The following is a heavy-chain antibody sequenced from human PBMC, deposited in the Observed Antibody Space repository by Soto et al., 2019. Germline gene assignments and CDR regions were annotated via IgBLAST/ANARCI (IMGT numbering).Heavy chain of an antibody. CDR1: GGSISSYF. CDR2: VYYTGTT. CDR3: ARDLAAVPRAFDY. V-gene: IGHV4-59*01. Sequence: QVQLQESGRGVLKPSETLSLTCTVSGGSISSYFYIWVRQPPGKGLEWIGSVYYTGTTDYNPSLKSRVTISVDTSKTQFSLNLRSVTAADTAVYYCARDLAAVPRAFDYWGRGTLVTVSS. D-gene: IGHD6-13*01. J-gene: IGHJ4*02.